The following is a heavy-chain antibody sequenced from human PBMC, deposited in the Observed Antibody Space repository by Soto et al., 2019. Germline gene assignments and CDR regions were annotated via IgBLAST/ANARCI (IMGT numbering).Heavy chain of an antibody. J-gene: IGHJ4*02. CDR3: GKGTRTFDF. D-gene: IGHD1-1*01. CDR1: GYSFATSC. CDR2: ISTYNGNT. V-gene: IGHV1-18*04. Sequence: GASVKVSCKTSGYSFATSCICWVRQAPGQGLEWMGWISTYNGNTSYAQNFQGRVTMTKDTSASTVYMELRSLRPDDTAIYFCGKGTRTFDFWGQGTPVTVSS.